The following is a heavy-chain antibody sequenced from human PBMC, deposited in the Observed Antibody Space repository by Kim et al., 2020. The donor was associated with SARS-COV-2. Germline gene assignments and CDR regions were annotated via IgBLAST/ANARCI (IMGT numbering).Heavy chain of an antibody. CDR3: AKSHGYTWYYGMDV. CDR2: ISGGGGDT. CDR1: GFTFSSYD. Sequence: GGSLRLSCAASGFTFSSYDMSWVRQAPGKGLEWVSTISGGGGDTYHADAVRGRFTISRDQSKNTVNLQMNSLRADDTAVYYCAKSHGYTWYYGMDVSGQGTTVTVSS. D-gene: IGHD5-18*01. J-gene: IGHJ6*02. V-gene: IGHV3-23*01.